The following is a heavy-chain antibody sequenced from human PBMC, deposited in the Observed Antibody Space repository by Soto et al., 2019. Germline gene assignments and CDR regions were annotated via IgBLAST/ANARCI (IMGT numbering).Heavy chain of an antibody. D-gene: IGHD6-25*01. Sequence: QVQLVESGGGVVQPGRSLRLSCAASGFTFSSYGMHWVRQAPGKGLEWVAVISYDGSNKYYADSVKGRFTISRDNSKNTLDLQLNSLRAEDTSGYYCSKDLMRPGRAYGMDVWGQGTTVTVSS. J-gene: IGHJ6*02. CDR1: GFTFSSYG. CDR2: ISYDGSNK. V-gene: IGHV3-30*18. CDR3: SKDLMRPGRAYGMDV.